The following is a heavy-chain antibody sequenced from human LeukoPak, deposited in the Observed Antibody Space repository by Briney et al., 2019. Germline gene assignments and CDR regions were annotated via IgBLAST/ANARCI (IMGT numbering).Heavy chain of an antibody. CDR1: GYTFTRYG. V-gene: IGHV1-18*01. CDR2: ISGDNGNT. Sequence: ASVKVSCKASGYTFTRYGISWVRQAPGQGLEWMGWISGDNGNTKYAQRVQGRVTMSTDTPTSTAYMELGSLTSDDTAIYYCARSPLAGATRVDYWGQGTLVTVYS. D-gene: IGHD1-26*01. CDR3: ARSPLAGATRVDY. J-gene: IGHJ4*02.